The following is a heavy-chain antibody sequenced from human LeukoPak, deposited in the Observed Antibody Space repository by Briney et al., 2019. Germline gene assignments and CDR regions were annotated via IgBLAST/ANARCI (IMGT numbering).Heavy chain of an antibody. J-gene: IGHJ4*02. D-gene: IGHD4-17*01. Sequence: ASVKVSCKASGYTFTSYGISWVRQAPGQGLEWMGWISAYNGNTNYAQTLQGRVTMTTDTSTSTAYMELRSLRSDDTAVYYCAGGITTVTTSDYWGQGTLVTVSS. CDR3: AGGITTVTTSDY. CDR1: GYTFTSYG. CDR2: ISAYNGNT. V-gene: IGHV1-18*01.